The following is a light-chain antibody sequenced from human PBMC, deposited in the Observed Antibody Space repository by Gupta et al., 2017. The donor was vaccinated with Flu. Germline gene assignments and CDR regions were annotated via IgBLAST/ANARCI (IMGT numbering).Light chain of an antibody. V-gene: IGLV7-43*01. CDR2: STS. CDR1: TGAVTSCYY. CDR3: LLYFGGAQGV. Sequence: QTVVTLEPSVTVSTGGPVTLTCASNTGAVTSCYYPNWFQQKPGQAPRILIYSTSNNLSWTPARFSGSLLGGKAALTVSGVQPEDEAVYYCLLYFGGAQGVFGGGTKVTVL. J-gene: IGLJ3*02.